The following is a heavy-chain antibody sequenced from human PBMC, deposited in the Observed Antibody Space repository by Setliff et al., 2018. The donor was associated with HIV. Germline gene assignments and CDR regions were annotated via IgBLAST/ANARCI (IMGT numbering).Heavy chain of an antibody. CDR2: INNDGRKT. Sequence: GGSLRLSCAASGFTFSTYGMQWVRQAPGKGLVWVSHINNDGRKTTYADSVKGRFTISRDNAKNSVYLDMDSLGADDTAVYYCARVASGYDYGWLDPWGQGTLVTVSS. D-gene: IGHD5-12*01. CDR1: GFTFSTYG. CDR3: ARVASGYDYGWLDP. J-gene: IGHJ5*02. V-gene: IGHV3-74*03.